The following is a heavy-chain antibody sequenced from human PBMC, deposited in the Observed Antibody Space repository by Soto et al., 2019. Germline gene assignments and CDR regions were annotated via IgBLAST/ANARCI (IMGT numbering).Heavy chain of an antibody. D-gene: IGHD3-10*01. CDR3: ARAPRALLWFGESIFDY. Sequence: SETLSLTCAFYGWSFSGYYWSWIRQPPGKGLEWIGEINHSGSTNYNPSLKSRVTISVDTSKNQFSLKLSSVTAADTAVYYCARAPRALLWFGESIFDYWGQGTLVTVS. CDR2: INHSGST. V-gene: IGHV4-34*01. CDR1: GWSFSGYY. J-gene: IGHJ4*02.